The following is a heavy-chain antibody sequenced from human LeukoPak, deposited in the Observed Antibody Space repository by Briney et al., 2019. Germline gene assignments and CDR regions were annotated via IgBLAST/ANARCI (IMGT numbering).Heavy chain of an antibody. V-gene: IGHV3-21*01. J-gene: IGHJ5*02. CDR2: ISSRSSYI. CDR1: GFPFSSYS. D-gene: IGHD6-13*01. CDR3: ARGLSSSSWDWSNWFDP. Sequence: GGSLRLSCAASGFPFSSYSMNWVRQAPGKGLELVSSISSRSSYIYYADSVQGRFTTSRDNAKNSLYLQMNSLRAEDTAVYYCARGLSSSSWDWSNWFDPWGQGTLVTVSS.